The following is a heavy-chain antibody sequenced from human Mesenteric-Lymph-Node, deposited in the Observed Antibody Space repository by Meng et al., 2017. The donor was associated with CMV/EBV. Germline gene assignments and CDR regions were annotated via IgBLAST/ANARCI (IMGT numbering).Heavy chain of an antibody. CDR3: ARDGAYDFWSGYSRDYYYYGMDV. CDR1: GFAFSDYE. D-gene: IGHD3-3*01. V-gene: IGHV3-48*03. Sequence: GGSLRLSCAASGFAFSDYEMNWVRQAPGKGLEWLSYISSSGNNIYYADSVKGRFTISRDNAKNSLYLQMNSLRAEDTAVYYCARDGAYDFWSGYSRDYYYYGMDVWGQGTTVTVSS. CDR2: ISSSGNNI. J-gene: IGHJ6*02.